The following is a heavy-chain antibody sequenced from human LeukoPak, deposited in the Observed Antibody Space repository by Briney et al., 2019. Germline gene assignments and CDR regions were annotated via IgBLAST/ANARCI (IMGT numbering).Heavy chain of an antibody. CDR1: GYTFTSYP. J-gene: IGHJ4*02. D-gene: IGHD4-17*01. CDR2: ITTYNGNT. V-gene: IGHV1-18*01. Sequence: ASVKVSCKASGYTFTSYPISWVRQAPGQGLEWMGWITTYNGNTKYAQKLQGRVTMTTDTSTSTVCMDLRGLRSDDTAVYYCARGYDYGDYVGDFDYWGQGTLVTVSS. CDR3: ARGYDYGDYVGDFDY.